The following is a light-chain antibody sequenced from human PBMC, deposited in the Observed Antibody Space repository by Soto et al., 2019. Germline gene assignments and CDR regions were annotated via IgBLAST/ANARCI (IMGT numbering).Light chain of an antibody. Sequence: DIQTTQSPSSLCPPVGDLATITFVTSDNIAKYLNWYQQKPGQVPKLLIVAASRLQSGVPTRFSGSASGTDFTLTINNLQPEDFATYYCQESYSAPPWKFGQGTKV. CDR1: DNIAKY. CDR2: AAS. CDR3: QESYSAPPWK. V-gene: IGKV1-39*01. J-gene: IGKJ1*01.